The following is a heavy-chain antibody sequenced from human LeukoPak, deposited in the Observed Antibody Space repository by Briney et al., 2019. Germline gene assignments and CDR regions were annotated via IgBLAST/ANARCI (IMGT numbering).Heavy chain of an antibody. CDR1: GFTVNSNY. D-gene: IGHD4-23*01. J-gene: IGHJ5*02. CDR3: AKAMTSVVTPGAS. V-gene: IGHV3-53*01. Sequence: GGSLRLSCAASGFTVNSNYMSWVRQAPGKGLEWVSVIYSGGSTYYADSVKGRFTISRDNSKNTLYLQMNSLRAEDTAVYYCAKAMTSVVTPGASWGQGTLVTVSS. CDR2: IYSGGST.